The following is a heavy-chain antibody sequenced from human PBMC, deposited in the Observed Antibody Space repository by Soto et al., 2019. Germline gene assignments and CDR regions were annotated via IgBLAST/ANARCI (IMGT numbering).Heavy chain of an antibody. V-gene: IGHV3-23*01. D-gene: IGHD4-17*01. CDR3: AHPRGYGVFDAYDI. J-gene: IGHJ3*02. CDR1: GFTFSIYA. CDR2: LTPSGDST. Sequence: GGSLRLSCAASGFTFSIYAMTWVRQSPGKGLEWVSALTPSGDSTYYADSVKGRFTISRDNSMNALYLQMNSLRIEDTAVYYCAHPRGYGVFDAYDIWGQGTMVTVSS.